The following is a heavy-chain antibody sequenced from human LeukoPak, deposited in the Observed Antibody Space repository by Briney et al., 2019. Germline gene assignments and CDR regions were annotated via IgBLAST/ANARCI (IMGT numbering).Heavy chain of an antibody. CDR1: GYSFTSYW. D-gene: IGHD3-22*01. CDR2: IYPCDSDT. Sequence: GESLKISCKGSGYSFTSYWIGWVRQMPGKGLEWMGIIYPCDSDTRYSPSFQGQVTISADKAISTAYLQWSSLKASDTAMYYCARLGDSSGYYLAYWGQGTLVTVSS. J-gene: IGHJ4*02. V-gene: IGHV5-51*01. CDR3: ARLGDSSGYYLAY.